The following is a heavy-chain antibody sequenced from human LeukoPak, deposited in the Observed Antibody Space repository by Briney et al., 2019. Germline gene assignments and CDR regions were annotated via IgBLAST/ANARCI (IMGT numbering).Heavy chain of an antibody. CDR2: INPSGGST. CDR1: GYTFTSYY. CDR3: ARSYGSGSPPAYYYYMDV. J-gene: IGHJ6*03. D-gene: IGHD3-10*01. V-gene: IGHV1-46*01. Sequence: ASVKVSCKASGYTFTSYYMHWVRQAPGQGLEWMGIINPSGGSTSYAQKFQGRVTMTRDMSTSTVYMELSSLRSEDTAVYYCARSYGSGSPPAYYYYMDVWGKGTTVTVSS.